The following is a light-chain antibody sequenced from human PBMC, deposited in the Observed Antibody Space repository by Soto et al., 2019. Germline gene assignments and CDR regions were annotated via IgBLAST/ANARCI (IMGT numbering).Light chain of an antibody. CDR3: QQYHNWPIT. J-gene: IGKJ5*01. CDR2: GAS. CDR1: QKISTL. Sequence: IVLTQSPATLSVSAGERATLSCRASQKISTLLAWYQQKPGQAPRLLIYGASTRATGTPDRFSGSGSGTEFTLTISSLQSEDFAVYYCQQYHNWPITFGQGTRLEIK. V-gene: IGKV3-15*01.